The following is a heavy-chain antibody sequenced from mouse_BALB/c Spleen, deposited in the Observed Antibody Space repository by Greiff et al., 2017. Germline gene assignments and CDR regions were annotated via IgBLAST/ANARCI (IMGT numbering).Heavy chain of an antibody. CDR2: INPYNGAT. CDR1: GYSFTGYY. D-gene: IGHD2-1*01. V-gene: IGHV1-31*01. Sequence: EVQVVESGPELVKPGASVKISCKASGYSFTGYYMHWVKQSHVKSLEWIGRINPYNGATSYNQNFKDKASLTVDKSSSTAYMELHSLTSEDSAVYYCARSGGNLYYYAMDYWGQGTSVTVSS. J-gene: IGHJ4*01. CDR3: ARSGGNLYYYAMDY.